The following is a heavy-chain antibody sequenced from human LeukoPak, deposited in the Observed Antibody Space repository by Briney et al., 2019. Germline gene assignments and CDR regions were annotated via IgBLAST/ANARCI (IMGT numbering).Heavy chain of an antibody. V-gene: IGHV4-61*02. CDR3: ATTTIRLGF. Sequence: TSETLSLTCTVSGGSISSGSYYWSWIRQPAGKGLEWIGRIYTSGSTYYNPSLKSRVTISVDTSNNQFSLRLSSVTAADTAVYYCATTTIRLGFWGQGTLVTVSS. CDR2: IYTSGST. CDR1: GGSISSGSYY. J-gene: IGHJ4*02. D-gene: IGHD1-26*01.